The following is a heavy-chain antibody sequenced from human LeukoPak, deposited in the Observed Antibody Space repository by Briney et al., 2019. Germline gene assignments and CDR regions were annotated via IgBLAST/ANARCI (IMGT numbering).Heavy chain of an antibody. D-gene: IGHD1-26*01. V-gene: IGHV4-59*01. J-gene: IGHJ4*02. CDR1: GGSISSYY. CDR3: ARASGYSGSYIDY. Sequence: SETLSLTCTVSGGSISSYYWSWIRQPPGKGLEWIGYIYYSGSTNYNPSLKSRVTISVDTSKNQFSLKLSSVTAADTAVYYCARASGYSGSYIDYWGQGTLVTVSS. CDR2: IYYSGST.